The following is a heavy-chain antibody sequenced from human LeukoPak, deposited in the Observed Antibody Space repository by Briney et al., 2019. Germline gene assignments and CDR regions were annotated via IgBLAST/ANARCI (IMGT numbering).Heavy chain of an antibody. D-gene: IGHD3-22*01. J-gene: IGHJ3*02. CDR1: GFTFSSYGM. CDR3: ARPYYYDSSGYYYGLSVRRAYDI. V-gene: IGHV4-4*02. CDR2: IYHSGST. Sequence: GTLRLSCAASGFTFSSYGMSWVRQPPGKGLEWVGEIYHSGSTNYNPAPKSRGTTSADKSKNQSSLKLSSVTAPETAVYYCARPYYYDSSGYYYGLSVRRAYDIWGQGTMVTVSS.